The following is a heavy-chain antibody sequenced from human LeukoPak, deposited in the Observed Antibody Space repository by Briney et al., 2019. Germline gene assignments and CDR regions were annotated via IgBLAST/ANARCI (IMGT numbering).Heavy chain of an antibody. CDR1: GYTFTGYY. Sequence: ASVKVSCKASGYTFTGYYMHWVRQAPGQGLEWMGWINPNSGGTNYAQKFQGRVTMTRDTSISTAYMELSRLRSDDTAVYYCARGLDSSRWKRNNWFDPWGQGTLVTVSS. V-gene: IGHV1-2*02. J-gene: IGHJ5*02. CDR2: INPNSGGT. D-gene: IGHD6-13*01. CDR3: ARGLDSSRWKRNNWFDP.